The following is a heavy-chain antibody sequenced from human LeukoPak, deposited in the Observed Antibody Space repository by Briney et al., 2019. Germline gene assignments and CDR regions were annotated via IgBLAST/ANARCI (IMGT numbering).Heavy chain of an antibody. CDR1: GGSISSGGYY. D-gene: IGHD3-3*01. CDR2: NS. CDR3: ARAILTPSGYVWHFDL. J-gene: IGHJ2*01. V-gene: IGHV4-31*03. Sequence: SQTLSLTCTVSGGSISSGGYYWSWLRQHPGKGLEWIGYNSYYNPALKSRVTISLDTSKNQFSLHLGSVTAADTAVYYCARAILTPSGYVWHFDLWGRGTLVTVSS.